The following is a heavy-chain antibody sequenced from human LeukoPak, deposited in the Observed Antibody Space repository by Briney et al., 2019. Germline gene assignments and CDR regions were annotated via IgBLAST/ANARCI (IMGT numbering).Heavy chain of an antibody. CDR1: GYTFTNYG. V-gene: IGHV1-18*01. CDR2: ISTYIGNT. Sequence: ASVKVSCKASGYTFTNYGINWVRQAPGQGLEWMGWISTYIGNTNYAQKLQGRVTMTTDTSTSTAYMELRSLRSDDTAVYYCAGAGRRLFGVLIPLSFDYWGQGTPVTVSS. D-gene: IGHD3-3*01. J-gene: IGHJ4*02. CDR3: AGAGRRLFGVLIPLSFDY.